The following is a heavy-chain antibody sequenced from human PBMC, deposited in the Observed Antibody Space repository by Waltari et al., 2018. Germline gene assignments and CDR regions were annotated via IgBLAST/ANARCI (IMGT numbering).Heavy chain of an antibody. CDR1: GFSFSNYG. V-gene: IGHV3-30*18. J-gene: IGHJ6*03. CDR3: AKDRAVGGYYMDV. CDR2: ISDDVSNK. D-gene: IGHD6-19*01. Sequence: QVQLVESGGGVVQPGRSLRLSCAASGFSFSNYGRHWVRQAPGKGLEWVAVISDDVSNKFYADSVKGRFTISRDNSKNTLYLQMNSLRAEDTAVYYCAKDRAVGGYYMDVWGKGTTVTVSS.